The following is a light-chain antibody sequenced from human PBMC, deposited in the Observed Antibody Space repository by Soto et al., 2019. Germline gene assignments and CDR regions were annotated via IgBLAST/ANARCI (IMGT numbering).Light chain of an antibody. J-gene: IGLJ1*01. Sequence: QSVLTQPPSGSAAPGQKVTLSCSGSSSNIGNNYVSWYQQLPGTAPKLLIYDNNKRPSGIPDRFSGCKSGTSATLGITGLQTGDEADYYCGTWDSSLSAHYVFGTGTKVTVL. CDR1: SSNIGNNY. CDR3: GTWDSSLSAHYV. CDR2: DNN. V-gene: IGLV1-51*01.